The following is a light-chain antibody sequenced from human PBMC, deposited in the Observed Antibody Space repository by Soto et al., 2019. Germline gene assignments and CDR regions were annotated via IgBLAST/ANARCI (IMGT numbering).Light chain of an antibody. CDR2: TDD. CDR1: TSNVGSDY. J-gene: IGLJ3*02. CDR3: SSYTRSSTWV. Sequence: QSVLTQPPSASGTPGQRVTISCSGSTSNVGSDYVYWFQQLPGRAPKLLIYTDDQRPSGVPDRFSGSKSGNTASLTISGLQAEDEADYYCSSYTRSSTWVFGGGTKLTVL. V-gene: IGLV1-47*02.